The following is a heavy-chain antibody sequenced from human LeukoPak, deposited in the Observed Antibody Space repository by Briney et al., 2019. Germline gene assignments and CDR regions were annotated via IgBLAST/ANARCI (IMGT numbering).Heavy chain of an antibody. CDR3: ARDIVVVPAAIFDP. CDR2: ISSSSSCI. Sequence: GGSLRLSCAASGFTFSSYSMNWVRQAPGKGLEWVSSISSSSSCIYYADSVKGRFTISRDNAKNSLYLQMNSLRAEDTAVYYCARDIVVVPAAIFDPWGQGTLVTVSS. J-gene: IGHJ5*02. V-gene: IGHV3-21*01. D-gene: IGHD2-2*02. CDR1: GFTFSSYS.